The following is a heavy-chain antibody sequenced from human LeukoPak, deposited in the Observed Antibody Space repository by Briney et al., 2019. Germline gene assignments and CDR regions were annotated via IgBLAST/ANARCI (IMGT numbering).Heavy chain of an antibody. CDR1: GYTFTSYY. D-gene: IGHD1-26*01. V-gene: IGHV1-46*01. Sequence: ASVKVSCKASGYTFTSYYMHWVRQAPGQGLEWMGIINPSGGSTSYAQKFQGRVTMTRDTSTSTVYMELSSLRSEDTAVYYCARAWGGWELAGPFQHWGQGTLVTVSS. J-gene: IGHJ1*01. CDR3: ARAWGGWELAGPFQH. CDR2: INPSGGST.